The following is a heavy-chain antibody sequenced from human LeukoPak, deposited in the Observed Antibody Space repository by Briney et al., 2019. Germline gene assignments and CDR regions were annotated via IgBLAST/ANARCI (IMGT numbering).Heavy chain of an antibody. CDR3: ARFTYYYDSSGYDHAFDI. J-gene: IGHJ3*02. D-gene: IGHD3-22*01. CDR2: ISAYNGNT. Sequence: VASVKVSCKASGYTFTSYGISWVRQAPGLGLEGMGWISAYNGNTNYAQKLQGRVTMTTDTSTSTAYMELRRLRSDDTAVYYCARFTYYYDSSGYDHAFDIWGQGTMVTVSS. CDR1: GYTFTSYG. V-gene: IGHV1-18*01.